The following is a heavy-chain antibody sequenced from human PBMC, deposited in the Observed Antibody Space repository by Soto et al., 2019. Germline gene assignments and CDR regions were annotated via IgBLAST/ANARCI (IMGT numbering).Heavy chain of an antibody. J-gene: IGHJ6*02. CDR3: ARVFLREQVDTAMVTRYYYGMDV. Sequence: PGGSLRLSCAASGFTFSDHYMDWVRQAPGKGLEWVGRTRNKANSYATEYAASVKGRFTISRDDSKNSLYLQMNSLKTEDTAVYYCARVFLREQVDTAMVTRYYYGMDVWGQGTTVTVSS. V-gene: IGHV3-72*01. CDR1: GFTFSDHY. CDR2: TRNKANSYAT. D-gene: IGHD5-18*01.